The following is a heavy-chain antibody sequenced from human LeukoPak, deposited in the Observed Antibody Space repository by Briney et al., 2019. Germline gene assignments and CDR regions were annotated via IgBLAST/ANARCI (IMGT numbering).Heavy chain of an antibody. CDR2: IYTSGST. V-gene: IGHV4-4*07. J-gene: IGHJ1*01. CDR1: GVSISSYY. Sequence: SEPLSLTCTVSGVSISSYYWRWIRQPPGKGLEWIGCIYTSGSTNYNPSLKSRVTMSVDTSKNQVSPKLSSVTAADTAVCYCARDSSGYFKSSRPRDYWREGTLVTVSS. CDR3: ARDSSGYFKSSRPRDY. D-gene: IGHD3-22*01.